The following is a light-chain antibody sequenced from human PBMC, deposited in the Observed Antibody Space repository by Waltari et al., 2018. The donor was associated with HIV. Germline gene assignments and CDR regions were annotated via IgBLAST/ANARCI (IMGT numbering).Light chain of an antibody. Sequence: EIVMTQSPATLSVSPGGRATLSCRASQSVSSNLAWYQQKPGQAPRLLIYGASTRATGIPARFSGSGSGTEFTLTISSLQSEDLAVYYCQQYNNWPRTFGQGTKVEIK. CDR2: GAS. J-gene: IGKJ1*01. V-gene: IGKV3-15*01. CDR3: QQYNNWPRT. CDR1: QSVSSN.